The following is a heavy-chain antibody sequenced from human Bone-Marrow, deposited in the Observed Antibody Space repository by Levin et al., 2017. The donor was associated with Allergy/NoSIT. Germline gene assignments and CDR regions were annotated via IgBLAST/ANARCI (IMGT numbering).Heavy chain of an antibody. CDR2: LSGSGGST. Sequence: GESLKISCAASGFTFSSYAMSWVRQAPGKGLEWVSALSGSGGSTYSADSVKGRFTISRDNSKNTLSLQMNSLRAEDTAVYYCAKERVYDYGSGSDAFDIWGQGTMVTVSS. V-gene: IGHV3-23*01. CDR3: AKERVYDYGSGSDAFDI. D-gene: IGHD3-10*01. J-gene: IGHJ3*02. CDR1: GFTFSSYA.